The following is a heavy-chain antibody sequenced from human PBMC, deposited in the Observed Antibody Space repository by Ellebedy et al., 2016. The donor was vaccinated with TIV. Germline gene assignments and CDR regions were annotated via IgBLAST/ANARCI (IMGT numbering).Heavy chain of an antibody. CDR2: ISGSGGTT. CDR3: AKDRGVTTIPGDS. D-gene: IGHD3-10*01. Sequence: PGGSLRLSCAASGFTFSSYAMTWVRQAPGKGLEWVSTISGSGGTTYYADSVKGRFSISRNNSERTMFLQMRSLRVEDTAMYYCAKDRGVTTIPGDSWGQGTRVIVSS. CDR1: GFTFSSYA. J-gene: IGHJ5*01. V-gene: IGHV3-23*01.